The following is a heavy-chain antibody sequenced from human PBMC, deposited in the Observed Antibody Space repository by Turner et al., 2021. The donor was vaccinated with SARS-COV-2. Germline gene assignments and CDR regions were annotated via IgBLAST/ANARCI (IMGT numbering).Heavy chain of an antibody. CDR1: GGTFSSYA. V-gene: IGHV1-69*01. D-gene: IGHD1-20*01. CDR3: ARSDNWNDVDFDY. Sequence: QVQLVQSGAALKKPGSSVKVSCTASGGTFSSYAISGVRQAPGQGLEWMGGIIPIFGTANYAQKFKGRVTITADESTRKAYMELSSLRSEDTAVYYCARSDNWNDVDFDYWGQGTLVTVSS. CDR2: IIPIFGTA. J-gene: IGHJ4*02.